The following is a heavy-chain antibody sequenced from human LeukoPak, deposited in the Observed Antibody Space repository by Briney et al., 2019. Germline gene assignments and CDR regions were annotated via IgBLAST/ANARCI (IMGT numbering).Heavy chain of an antibody. J-gene: IGHJ4*02. CDR1: GFTFSSYS. CDR2: ISSSSSYI. Sequence: GGSLRLSCAASGFTFSSYSMNWVRQAPGKGLEWVSSISSSSSYIYYADSVKGRFTISRDNAKNSLYLQMNSLRAEDTAVYYCARDYPTLLRGVIAYYFDYWGQGTLVTVSS. CDR3: ARDYPTLLRGVIAYYFDY. V-gene: IGHV3-21*01. D-gene: IGHD3-10*01.